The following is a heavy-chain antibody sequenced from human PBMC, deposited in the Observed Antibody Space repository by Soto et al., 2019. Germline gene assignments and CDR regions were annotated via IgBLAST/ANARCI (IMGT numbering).Heavy chain of an antibody. J-gene: IGHJ4*02. V-gene: IGHV4-39*07. CDR3: ARSLLSDSSSWIDY. Sequence: PSETLSLTCTVSGGSISSSSYYWGWIRQPPGKGLEWIGSIYYSGSTYYNPSLKSRVTISVDTSKNQFSLKLSSVTAADTAVYYCARSLLSDSSSWIDYWGQGTLVTVS. CDR2: IYYSGST. D-gene: IGHD6-13*01. CDR1: GGSISSSSYY.